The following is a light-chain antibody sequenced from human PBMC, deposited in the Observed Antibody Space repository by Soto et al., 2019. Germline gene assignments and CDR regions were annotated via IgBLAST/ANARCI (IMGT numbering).Light chain of an antibody. Sequence: EIVLTQSPGTLSLSPGDRATLSCRASQSVSSSDLAWYQQKPGQAPRLLIYGASTRATGIPDRFSGSGSWTDFTLIISRLEPEDFAVYYCQQYGGSPLYTFGQGTKLEIK. CDR2: GAS. V-gene: IGKV3-20*01. CDR3: QQYGGSPLYT. CDR1: QSVSSSD. J-gene: IGKJ2*01.